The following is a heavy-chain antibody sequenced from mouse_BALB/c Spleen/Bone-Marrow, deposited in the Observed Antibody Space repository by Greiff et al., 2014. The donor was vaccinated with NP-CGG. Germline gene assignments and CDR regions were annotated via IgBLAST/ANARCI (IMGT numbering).Heavy chain of an antibody. Sequence: VQLQQSGPDLVAPSQSLSITCTVSGFSLTSYGVHWVRQPPGKGLEWLGIIWAGGSTNYKSALMSRLSISKDNSKSQVFLKMNSLQTDDTAMYYCARDRRDYGKAWYFDVWGAGTTVTVSS. D-gene: IGHD2-1*01. CDR1: GFSLTSYG. V-gene: IGHV2-9*02. CDR3: ARDRRDYGKAWYFDV. CDR2: IWAGGST. J-gene: IGHJ1*01.